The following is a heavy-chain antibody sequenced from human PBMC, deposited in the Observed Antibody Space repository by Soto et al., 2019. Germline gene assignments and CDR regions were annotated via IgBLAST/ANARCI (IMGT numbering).Heavy chain of an antibody. V-gene: IGHV1-2*04. CDR1: GYTFTGYY. CDR2: INPNSGGT. D-gene: IGHD4-17*01. Sequence: ASVKVSCKASGYTFTGYYMHWVRQAPGQGLEWMGWINPNSGGTNYAQKFQGWVTMTRDTSISTAYMELSRLRSDDTAVYYCARAELYGDYQNAFDIWGQGTMVTVSS. J-gene: IGHJ3*02. CDR3: ARAELYGDYQNAFDI.